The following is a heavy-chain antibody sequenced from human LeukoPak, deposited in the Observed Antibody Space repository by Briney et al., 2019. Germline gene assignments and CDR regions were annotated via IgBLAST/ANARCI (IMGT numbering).Heavy chain of an antibody. Sequence: SETLSLTCTVSGDSVSGHYWSWIQQTPGKGLEWIGYVSYSGGTNYNPSLKRRVSISLDTSKNQFSLKLSSPAAADPAVYYCARAPMAITTSAFPDAFDFWGQGTMVTVSS. CDR1: GDSVSGHY. J-gene: IGHJ3*01. CDR2: VSYSGGT. D-gene: IGHD5-12*01. CDR3: ARAPMAITTSAFPDAFDF. V-gene: IGHV4-59*02.